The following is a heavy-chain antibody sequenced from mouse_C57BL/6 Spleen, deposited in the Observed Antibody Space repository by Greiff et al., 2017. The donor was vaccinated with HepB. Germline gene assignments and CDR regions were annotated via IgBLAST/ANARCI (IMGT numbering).Heavy chain of an antibody. CDR1: GYTFTSYW. Sequence: VQLQQPGAELVKPGASVKLSCKASGYTFTSYWMQWVKQRPGQGLEWIGEIDPSDSYTNYNQKFKGKATLTVDTSSSTAYMQLSSLTSEDSAVYYCASRGDAMDYWGQGTSVTVSS. CDR3: ASRGDAMDY. J-gene: IGHJ4*01. CDR2: IDPSDSYT. V-gene: IGHV1-50*01.